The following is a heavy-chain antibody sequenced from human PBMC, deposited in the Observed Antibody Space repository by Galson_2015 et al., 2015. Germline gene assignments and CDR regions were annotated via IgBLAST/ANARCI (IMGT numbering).Heavy chain of an antibody. D-gene: IGHD5-24*01. CDR2: IKGDGSSI. Sequence: SLRLSCAASGFTFSSYWMHWVRQVPGKGLMWVSRIKGDGSSIIYADSLKGRFTISRDNTKNTVWLQMNSLRVEGTAVYYCARDPVDGCGHFDYWGQGTLVTVSS. J-gene: IGHJ4*02. CDR3: ARDPVDGCGHFDY. V-gene: IGHV3-74*01. CDR1: GFTFSSYW.